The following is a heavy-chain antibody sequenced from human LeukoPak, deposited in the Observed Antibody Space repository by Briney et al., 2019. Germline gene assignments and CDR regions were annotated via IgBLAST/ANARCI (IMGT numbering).Heavy chain of an antibody. V-gene: IGHV4-59*01. Sequence: PSETLSLTCTVSGGSISNYYWSWIRQPPGKGLEWIGYIYYSGSTNYNPSLKSRVTISVDASKNQFSLKLNSVTAADTAVYYCARDTHYYDNRGLDYWGQGTLVTVSS. CDR2: IYYSGST. CDR3: ARDTHYYDNRGLDY. D-gene: IGHD3-22*01. J-gene: IGHJ4*02. CDR1: GGSISNYY.